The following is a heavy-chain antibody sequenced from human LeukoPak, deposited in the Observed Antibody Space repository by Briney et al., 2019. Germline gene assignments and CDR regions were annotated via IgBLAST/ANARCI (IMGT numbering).Heavy chain of an antibody. Sequence: GGSLRLSCAASGFGLSVYDMGWVRQAPGKGLEWVSTISGSGGSTYYADSVKGRFTISRDNSKNTLYLQMNSLRAEDTAVYYCAREPTIFSFWGQGTLVTVSS. J-gene: IGHJ4*02. V-gene: IGHV3-23*01. CDR3: AREPTIFSF. D-gene: IGHD3-9*01. CDR1: GFGLSVYD. CDR2: ISGSGGST.